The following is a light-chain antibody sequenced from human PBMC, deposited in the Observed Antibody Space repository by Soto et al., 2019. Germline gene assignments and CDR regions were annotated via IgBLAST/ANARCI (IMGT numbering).Light chain of an antibody. CDR2: GAS. CDR3: QQYGSSGT. V-gene: IGKV3-20*01. Sequence: EIVLTQSPDTLSMSPGERATLSCRASQSVSSYLAWYQQKPGQAPRLLIYGASNRATGIPDRFSGSGSGTDFTLTISRLEPEDFAVYYCQQYGSSGTFGQGTKVAIK. CDR1: QSVSSY. J-gene: IGKJ1*01.